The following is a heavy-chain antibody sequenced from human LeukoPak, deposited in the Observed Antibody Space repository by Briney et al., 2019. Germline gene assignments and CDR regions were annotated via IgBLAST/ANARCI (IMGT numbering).Heavy chain of an antibody. Sequence: GGSLGLSCAASGFTFSSYAMSWVRQAPGKGLEWVSAISGSGGSTYYADSVKGRFTISRDNSKNTLYLQMNSLRAEDTAVYYCAKAGGSYSYFDYWGQGTLVTVSS. CDR2: ISGSGGST. V-gene: IGHV3-23*01. D-gene: IGHD1-26*01. CDR1: GFTFSSYA. J-gene: IGHJ4*02. CDR3: AKAGGSYSYFDY.